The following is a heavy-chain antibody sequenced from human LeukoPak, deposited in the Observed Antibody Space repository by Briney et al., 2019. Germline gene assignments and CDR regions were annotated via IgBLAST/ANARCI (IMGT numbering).Heavy chain of an antibody. CDR2: INGNGGST. CDR1: GFTFSSYA. V-gene: IGHV3-23*01. Sequence: GGSLRLSCAASGFTFSSYAMSWVRQAPGKGLEWISTINGNGGSTFYADSVKGRFTISRDNSKNTLYLQMNSLRVEDTAVYYCATYGDYSRNYYYYGMDVWGQGTTVTVSS. D-gene: IGHD4-17*01. CDR3: ATYGDYSRNYYYYGMDV. J-gene: IGHJ6*02.